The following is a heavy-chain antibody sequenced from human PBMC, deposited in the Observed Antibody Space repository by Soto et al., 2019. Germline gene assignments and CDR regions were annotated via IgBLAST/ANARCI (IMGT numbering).Heavy chain of an antibody. V-gene: IGHV1-69*01. D-gene: IGHD5-12*01. CDR1: GGTFSSYA. J-gene: IGHJ6*02. CDR3: ARYITMGGHDFLGGNYYCMDV. Sequence: QVQLVQSGAEVKKPGSSVKVSCKASGGTFSSYAISWVRQAPGQGLEWMGGIIPIFGTANYAQKFQGRVTITADESLSTAYMELSSLRSEDTAVHFCARYITMGGHDFLGGNYYCMDVWGQGTTVTVFS. CDR2: IIPIFGTA.